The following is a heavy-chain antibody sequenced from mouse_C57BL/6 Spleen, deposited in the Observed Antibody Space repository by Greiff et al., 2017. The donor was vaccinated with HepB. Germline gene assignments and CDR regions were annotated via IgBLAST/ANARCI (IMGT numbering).Heavy chain of an antibody. CDR2: IDPENGDT. V-gene: IGHV14-4*01. Sequence: VQLKESGAELVRPGASVKLSCTASGFNIKDDYMHWVKQRPEQGLEWIGWIDPENGDTEYASKFQGKATITADTSSNTAYLQLSSLTSEDTAVYYCTGYGRGFAYWGQGTLVTVSA. CDR3: TGYGRGFAY. J-gene: IGHJ3*01. D-gene: IGHD1-1*02. CDR1: GFNIKDDY.